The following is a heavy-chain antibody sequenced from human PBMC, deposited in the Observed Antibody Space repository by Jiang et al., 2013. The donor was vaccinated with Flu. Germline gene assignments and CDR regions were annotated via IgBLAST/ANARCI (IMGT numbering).Heavy chain of an antibody. CDR3: AKDSIAVAGPLDY. D-gene: IGHD6-19*01. CDR1: GFTFDDYA. J-gene: IGHJ4*02. Sequence: VQLLESGGGLVQPGRSLRLSCAASGFTFDDYAMHWVRQAPGKGLEWVSGISWNSGSIGYADSVKGRFTISRDNAKNSLYLQMNSLRAEDTALYYCAKDSIAVAGPLDYWGQGTLVTVSS. V-gene: IGHV3-9*01. CDR2: ISWNSGSI.